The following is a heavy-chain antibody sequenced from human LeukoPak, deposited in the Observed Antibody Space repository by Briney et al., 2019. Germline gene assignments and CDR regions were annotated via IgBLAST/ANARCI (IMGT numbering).Heavy chain of an antibody. CDR3: AKDRRTLDAFDI. J-gene: IGHJ3*02. Sequence: GGSLRLSCAPSGFTFSSYGMSWVRQAPGKGLEWVSGISESGNYTYYADSVKGRFTISRDNSNNTLYLQMNSLRADDTAVYNCAKDRRTLDAFDIWGQGTMVTVSS. CDR2: ISESGNYT. CDR1: GFTFSSYG. V-gene: IGHV3-23*01.